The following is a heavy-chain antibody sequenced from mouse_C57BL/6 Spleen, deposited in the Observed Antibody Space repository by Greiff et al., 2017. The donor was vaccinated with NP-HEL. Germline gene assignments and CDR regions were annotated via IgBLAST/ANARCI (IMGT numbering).Heavy chain of an antibody. V-gene: IGHV3-1*01. CDR2: ISYSGST. CDR1: GYSITSGYD. D-gene: IGHD1-1*01. J-gene: IGHJ2*01. Sequence: EVKLVESGPGMVKPSQSLSLTCTVTGYSITSGYDWHWIRHFPGNKLEWMGYISYSGSTNYNPSLKSRISITHDTSKNHFFLKLNSVTTEDTATYYCARGDYYGLDYWGQGTTLTVSS. CDR3: ARGDYYGLDY.